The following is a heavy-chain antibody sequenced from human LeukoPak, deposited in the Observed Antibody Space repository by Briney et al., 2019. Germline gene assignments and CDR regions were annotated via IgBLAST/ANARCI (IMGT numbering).Heavy chain of an antibody. D-gene: IGHD2-15*01. CDR3: ASTSGGSCY. Sequence: SETLSLTCTVSGGSISSSSYYRGWIRQSPGKGLEWIGSISYNGRTYYNPSLKSRVTISVDTSKNQFSLKLSSVTAADTAVYYCASTSGGSCYWGQGTLVTVSS. CDR1: GGSISSSSYY. CDR2: ISYNGRT. J-gene: IGHJ4*02. V-gene: IGHV4-39*07.